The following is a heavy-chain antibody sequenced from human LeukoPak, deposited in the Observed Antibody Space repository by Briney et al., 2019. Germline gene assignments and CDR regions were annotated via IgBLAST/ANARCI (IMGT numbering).Heavy chain of an antibody. CDR2: ITSSSSYI. J-gene: IGHJ4*02. V-gene: IGHV3-21*01. Sequence: PGGSLRLSCAASGFTFSSYTMNWVRQAPGKGLEWVSSITSSSSYIYYADSAKGRFTISRDNDKNSLFLQMNSLRAEDTAVYYCARVLSGTLTFDHWGQGTLVAVSS. CDR3: ARVLSGTLTFDH. CDR1: GFTFSSYT. D-gene: IGHD3-9*01.